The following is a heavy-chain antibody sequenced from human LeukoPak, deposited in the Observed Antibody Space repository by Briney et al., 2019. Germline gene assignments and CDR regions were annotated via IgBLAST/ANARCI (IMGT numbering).Heavy chain of an antibody. V-gene: IGHV1-69*05. CDR2: IIPIFGTA. CDR1: GGTFSSYA. D-gene: IGHD1-7*01. J-gene: IGHJ3*02. Sequence: SVKVSCKASGGTFSSYAISWVRQAPGQGLEWMGRIIPIFGTANYAQKFQGRVTITTDESTSTAYMELRSLRSDDTAVYYCARATNWNYAFDIWGQGTMVTVSS. CDR3: ARATNWNYAFDI.